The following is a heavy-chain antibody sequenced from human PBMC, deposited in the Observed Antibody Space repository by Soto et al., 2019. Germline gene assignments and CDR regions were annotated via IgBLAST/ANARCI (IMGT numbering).Heavy chain of an antibody. J-gene: IGHJ4*01. V-gene: IGHV4-31*03. D-gene: IGHD6-13*01. CDR1: NGSVSTDPFY. CDR3: GRSGYSSTDFDP. CDR2: IYYRGNT. Sequence: PSETLSLTCSVSNGSVSTDPFYLTWILHHLGKSLEWSGHIYYRGNTYYHPSLKSRVSISIDSAKNQFSLRLISVTAADTAVYYCGRSGYSSTDFDPWGQGTLVTVSS.